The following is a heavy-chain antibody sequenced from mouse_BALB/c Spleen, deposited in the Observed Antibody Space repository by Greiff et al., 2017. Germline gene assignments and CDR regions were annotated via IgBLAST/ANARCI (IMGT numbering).Heavy chain of an antibody. V-gene: IGHV3-2*02. CDR3: ARGGYAMDY. CDR1: SYSITSDYA. J-gene: IGHJ4*01. CDR2: ISYSGST. Sequence: EVKLQESGPGLVKPSQSLSLTCTVTSYSITSDYAWNWIRQFPGNKLEWMGYISYSGSTSYNPSLKSRISITRDTSKNQFFLQLNSVTTEDTATYYCARGGYAMDYWGQGTSVTVSS.